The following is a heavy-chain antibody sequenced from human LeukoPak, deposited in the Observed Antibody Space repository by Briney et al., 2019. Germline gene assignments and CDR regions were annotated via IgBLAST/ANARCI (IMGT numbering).Heavy chain of an antibody. Sequence: ASVKVSCKTSGYTFNAYYIHWLRQAPGQGLEWMGRINPNSVDTRYAQKFQGRVTMTRETSISTAYMELSRLRSDDTAVYYCAIGYCSSSTCYSIDYWGQGTLVTVSS. V-gene: IGHV1-2*06. CDR1: GYTFNAYY. J-gene: IGHJ4*02. CDR3: AIGYCSSSTCYSIDY. D-gene: IGHD2-2*01. CDR2: INPNSVDT.